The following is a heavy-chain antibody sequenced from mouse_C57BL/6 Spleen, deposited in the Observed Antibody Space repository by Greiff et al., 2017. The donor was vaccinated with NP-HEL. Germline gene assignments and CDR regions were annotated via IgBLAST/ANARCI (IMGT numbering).Heavy chain of an antibody. V-gene: IGHV3-6*01. CDR2: ISYDGSN. Sequence: DVKLQESGPGLVKPSQSLSLTCSVTGYSITSGYYWNWIRQFPGNKLEWMGYISYDGSNNYNPSLKNRISITRDTSKNQFFLKLNSVTTEDTATYYCAKLTVYYYAMDYWGQGTSVTVSS. CDR3: AKLTVYYYAMDY. J-gene: IGHJ4*01. CDR1: GYSITSGYY. D-gene: IGHD4-1*01.